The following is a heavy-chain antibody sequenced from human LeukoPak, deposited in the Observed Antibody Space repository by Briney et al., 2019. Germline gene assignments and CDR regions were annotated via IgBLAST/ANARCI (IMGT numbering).Heavy chain of an antibody. CDR1: GYTFTGYY. CDR2: INPNSGGT. V-gene: IGHV1-2*02. CDR3: ARDLNILGSYYLDY. D-gene: IGHD1-26*01. J-gene: IGHJ4*02. Sequence: ASVKVSCKASGYTFTGYYMHWVRQAPGQGLEWMGWINPNSGGTNYAQKFQGRVTMNRDTSISTAYMELSRLRSDDTAVYYCARDLNILGSYYLDYWGQGTLVTVSS.